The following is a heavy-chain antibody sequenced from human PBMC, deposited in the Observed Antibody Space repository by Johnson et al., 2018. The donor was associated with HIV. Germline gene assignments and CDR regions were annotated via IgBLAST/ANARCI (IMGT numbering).Heavy chain of an antibody. Sequence: QVQLVESGGGVVQPGRSLRLSCAASGFTFSSYGMHWVRQAPGKGLEWVAVISYDGSNKYYADSVKGRFTISRDNSKNTVYLQMNSLRAEDTAVYYCARGLGEGDVFDIWA. D-gene: IGHD3-10*01. CDR3: ARGLGEGDVFDI. CDR2: ISYDGSNK. J-gene: IGHJ3*02. V-gene: IGHV3-30*03. CDR1: GFTFSSYG.